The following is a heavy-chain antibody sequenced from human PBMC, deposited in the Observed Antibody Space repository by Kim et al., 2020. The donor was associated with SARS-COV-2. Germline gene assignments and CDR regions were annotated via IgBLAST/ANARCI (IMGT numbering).Heavy chain of an antibody. V-gene: IGHV1-69*04. CDR2: IIPILGIA. CDR3: ARDPEFMTTVTTGYYYYYYGMDV. Sequence: SVKVSCKASGGTFSSYTISWVRQAPGQGLEWMGRIIPILGIANYAQKFQGRVTITADKSTSTAYMELSSLRSEDTAVYYCARDPEFMTTVTTGYYYYYYGMDVWGQGTTVTVSS. D-gene: IGHD4-17*01. J-gene: IGHJ6*02. CDR1: GGTFSSYT.